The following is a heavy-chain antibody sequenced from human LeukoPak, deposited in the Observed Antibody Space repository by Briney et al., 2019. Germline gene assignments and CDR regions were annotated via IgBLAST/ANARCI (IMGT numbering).Heavy chain of an antibody. V-gene: IGHV3-30*18. CDR3: AKDYGWFGELLS. D-gene: IGHD3-10*01. CDR1: GFTFSSYG. Sequence: GGSLRLSCAASGFTFSSYGMHWVRQAPGKGLEWVAVISYDGSNKYYADSVKGRFTISRDNSKNSLYLQMNSLRAEDTAVYYCAKDYGWFGELLSWGQGTLVTASS. CDR2: ISYDGSNK. J-gene: IGHJ4*02.